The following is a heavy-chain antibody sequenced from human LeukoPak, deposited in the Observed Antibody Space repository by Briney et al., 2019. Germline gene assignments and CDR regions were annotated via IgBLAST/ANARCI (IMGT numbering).Heavy chain of an antibody. J-gene: IGHJ4*02. CDR2: INTNTGNP. V-gene: IGHV7-4-1*02. CDR3: ARDRGELRYFDWFSWRSSYYFDY. D-gene: IGHD3-9*01. CDR1: GYTFTSYA. Sequence: ASVRVSCKASGYTFTSYAMNWVRQAPGQGLEWMGWINTNTGNPTYAQGFTGRFVFSLDTSVSTAYLQISSLKAEDTAVYYCARDRGELRYFDWFSWRSSYYFDYWGQGTLVTVSS.